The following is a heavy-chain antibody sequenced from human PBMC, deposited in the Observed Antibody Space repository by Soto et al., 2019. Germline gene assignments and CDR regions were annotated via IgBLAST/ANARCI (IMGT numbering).Heavy chain of an antibody. V-gene: IGHV3-11*06. J-gene: IGHJ3*01. CDR1: GFTFSTFY. CDR3: ARVRSGTYNAFDL. CDR2: LSSESTFI. Sequence: QVQLVESGGGLVRPGGSLRLSCAASGFTFSTFYMNWVRQAPGKGLEWVSFLSSESTFISYADSVKGRFTISRDNSKNSLFLQMDSLRVEDTAVYYCARVRSGTYNAFDLWGQGTVVTVSS. D-gene: IGHD1-26*01.